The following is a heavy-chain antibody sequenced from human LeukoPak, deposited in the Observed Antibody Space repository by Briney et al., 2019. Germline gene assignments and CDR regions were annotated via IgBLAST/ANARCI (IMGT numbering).Heavy chain of an antibody. J-gene: IGHJ6*04. D-gene: IGHD2-15*01. Sequence: GGSLRLSCAASGFSFISYAISWVRQAPGKGLEWVSSITGSGADTYYADSVKGRFTISRNNSKNTLYLQMNSLRAEDTAVYYCAKDHAQGVVGAISQMDVWGKGTTVTVPS. CDR1: GFSFISYA. V-gene: IGHV3-23*01. CDR3: AKDHAQGVVGAISQMDV. CDR2: ITGSGADT.